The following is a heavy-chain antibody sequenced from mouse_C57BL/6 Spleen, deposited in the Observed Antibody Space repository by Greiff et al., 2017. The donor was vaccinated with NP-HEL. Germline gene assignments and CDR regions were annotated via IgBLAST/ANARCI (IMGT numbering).Heavy chain of an antibody. D-gene: IGHD1-1*01. CDR1: GFTFSSYG. Sequence: EVQRVESGGDLVKPGGSLKLSCAASGFTFSSYGMSWVRQTPDKRLEWVATISSGGSYTYYPDSVKGRFTISRDNAKNTLYLQMSSLKSEDTAMYYCARQRDYYGSSYVWFAYWGQGTLVTVSA. CDR3: ARQRDYYGSSYVWFAY. CDR2: ISSGGSYT. J-gene: IGHJ3*01. V-gene: IGHV5-6*01.